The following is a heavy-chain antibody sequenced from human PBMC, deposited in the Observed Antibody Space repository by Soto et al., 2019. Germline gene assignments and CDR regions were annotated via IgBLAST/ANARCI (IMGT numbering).Heavy chain of an antibody. CDR3: ARNGLWGYCSSTSCHQFDP. V-gene: IGHV1-8*01. Sequence: ASVKVSCKASGYTFTSYDINWVRQATGQGLEWMGWMNPNSGNTGYAQKFQGRVTMTRNTSISTAYMELSSLRSEDTAVYYCARNGLWGYCSSTSCHQFDPGGQGTLVTVSS. CDR1: GYTFTSYD. CDR2: MNPNSGNT. J-gene: IGHJ5*02. D-gene: IGHD2-2*01.